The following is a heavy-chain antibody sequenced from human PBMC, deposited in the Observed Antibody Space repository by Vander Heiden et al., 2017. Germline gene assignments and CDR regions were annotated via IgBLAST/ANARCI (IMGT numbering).Heavy chain of an antibody. CDR2: TI. Sequence: TINYNPSLNRRVTISVDTSKNQFSLKMSSVTAADTAVYYCARYCIDGFKGTDRYFDYWGQGTMVTVYS. V-gene: IGHV4-4*09. D-gene: IGHD1-26*01. J-gene: IGHJ4*02. CDR3: ARYCIDGFKGTDRYFDY.